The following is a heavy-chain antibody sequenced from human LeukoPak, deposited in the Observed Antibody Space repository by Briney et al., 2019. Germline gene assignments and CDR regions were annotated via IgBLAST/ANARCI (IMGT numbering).Heavy chain of an antibody. CDR1: GGSFSGYY. D-gene: IGHD4/OR15-4a*01. V-gene: IGHV4-34*01. Sequence: PSETLSLTCAVYGGSFSGYYWSWIRQPPEKGLEWIGEINHSGSTNYNPSLKSRATIFLDTSMNQFSLRLTSVTAADTALYFCARESFEEPGTMDHWGQGTLVSVSS. CDR3: ARESFEEPGTMDH. J-gene: IGHJ4*02. CDR2: INHSGST.